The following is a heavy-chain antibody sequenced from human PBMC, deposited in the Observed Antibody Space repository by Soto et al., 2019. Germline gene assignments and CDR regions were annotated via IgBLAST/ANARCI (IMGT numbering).Heavy chain of an antibody. D-gene: IGHD6-13*01. CDR1: GGSFSGYY. V-gene: IGHV4-34*01. CDR3: ARSGSWYSSSWYYYYYGMDV. CDR2: INHSGST. J-gene: IGHJ6*02. Sequence: SETLSLTCAVYGGSFSGYYWSWIRQPPGKGLEWIGEINHSGSTNYNPSLKSRVTISVDTSKNQFSLKLSSVTAADTAVYYCARSGSWYSSSWYYYYYGMDVWGQGTKVT.